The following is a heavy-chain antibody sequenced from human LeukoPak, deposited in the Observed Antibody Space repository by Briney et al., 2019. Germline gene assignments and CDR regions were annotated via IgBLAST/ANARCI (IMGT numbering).Heavy chain of an antibody. Sequence: SETLSLTCTVSGGSISSYLWSWIRQPPGKGLEWIGYIYYSGSTNYNPSLKSRVTILVDTSKNQFSLKVSSVTAADTAVYYCARGQYSGSCFDDWGQGSLVTVSS. CDR3: ARGQYSGSCFDD. CDR2: IYYSGST. CDR1: GGSISSYL. J-gene: IGHJ4*02. D-gene: IGHD1-26*01. V-gene: IGHV4-59*01.